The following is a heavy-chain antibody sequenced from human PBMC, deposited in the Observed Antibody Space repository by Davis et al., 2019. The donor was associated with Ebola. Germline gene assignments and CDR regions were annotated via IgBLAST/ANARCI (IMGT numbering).Heavy chain of an antibody. D-gene: IGHD4-11*01. Sequence: GESLKISCAVSGFTFSTYAMSWVRQAPGKGLEWVSGISGGGGVTYYADSVKGRFTISRDNSKNTMYLEMNSLRVEDTAMYYCAKRDDSNDYPYYFDCWGQGTLVTVSS. CDR3: AKRDDSNDYPYYFDC. CDR1: GFTFSTYA. V-gene: IGHV3-23*01. CDR2: ISGGGGVT. J-gene: IGHJ4*02.